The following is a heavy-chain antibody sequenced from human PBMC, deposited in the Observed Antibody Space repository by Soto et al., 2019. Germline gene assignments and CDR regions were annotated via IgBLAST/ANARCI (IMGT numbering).Heavy chain of an antibody. CDR1: GFTVRSSY. CDR2: LYERGDR. Sequence: EVQLVDSGGGLVQPGGSLRLSCAASGFTVRSSYMGWVRQAPGKGLEWVSALYERGDRYYADADRVRCTISSDSSKDMMFLQMKSQRVDDTGVYYFEKAIQQWREAESIDSWGQGALVIVSS. J-gene: IGHJ4*02. CDR3: EKAIQQWREAESIDS. D-gene: IGHD2-21*01. V-gene: IGHV3-66*01.